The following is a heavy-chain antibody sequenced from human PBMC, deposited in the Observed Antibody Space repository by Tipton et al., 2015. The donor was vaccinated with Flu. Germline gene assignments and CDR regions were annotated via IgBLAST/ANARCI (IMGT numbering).Heavy chain of an antibody. CDR1: GGSISNYY. J-gene: IGHJ4*02. Sequence: GLVKPSETLSLTCTVAGGSISNYYWSWVRQPAGKRLQWIGRVHTSGNTHYDPSFESRVTISLDTSKSQFSLKLRSVTAADTAVYFCARGMASGATYFDYWGPGTLVTVPS. D-gene: IGHD6-19*01. CDR2: VHTSGNT. CDR3: ARGMASGATYFDY. V-gene: IGHV4-4*07.